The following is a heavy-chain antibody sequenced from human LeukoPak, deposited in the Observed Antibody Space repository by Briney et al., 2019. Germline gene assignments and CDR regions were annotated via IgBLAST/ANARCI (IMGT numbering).Heavy chain of an antibody. J-gene: IGHJ6*02. CDR2: IRYDGSNK. Sequence: GGSLRLSCAASGFTFSSYSMHWVRQAPGKGLEWVAFIRYDGSNKYYADSVKGRFTISRDNSKNTLYLQMNSLRAEDTAVYYCAKDHSSFSYYYGMDVWGQGTTVTVSS. D-gene: IGHD3-22*01. V-gene: IGHV3-30*02. CDR1: GFTFSSYS. CDR3: AKDHSSFSYYYGMDV.